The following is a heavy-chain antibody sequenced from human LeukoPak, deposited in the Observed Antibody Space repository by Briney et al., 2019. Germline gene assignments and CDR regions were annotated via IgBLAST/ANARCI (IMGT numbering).Heavy chain of an antibody. Sequence: SETLSLTCTVSGYSISSGYYWGWVRQPPGKGLEWIGSIYHSGSTYYNPSLKSRVTISVDTSKNQFSLKLSSVTAADTAVYYCARVYYSSSYDYWYFDLWGRGTLVTVSS. J-gene: IGHJ2*01. D-gene: IGHD6-13*01. CDR3: ARVYYSSSYDYWYFDL. CDR1: GYSISSGYY. CDR2: IYHSGST. V-gene: IGHV4-38-2*02.